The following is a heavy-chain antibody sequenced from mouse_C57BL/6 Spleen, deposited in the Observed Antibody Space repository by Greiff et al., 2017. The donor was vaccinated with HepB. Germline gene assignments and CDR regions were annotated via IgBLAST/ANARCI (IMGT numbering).Heavy chain of an antibody. D-gene: IGHD3-2*02. V-gene: IGHV1-74*01. J-gene: IGHJ3*01. CDR3: AMGTAQSTGFAY. CDR1: GYTFTSYW. CDR2: IHPSDSDT. Sequence: QVQLQQPGAELVKPGASVKVSCKASGYTFTSYWMHWVTQRPGQGLEWIGRIHPSDSDTNYNQKFKGKATLTVDKSSSTAYMQLSSLTSEDSAVYYCAMGTAQSTGFAYWGQGTLVTVSA.